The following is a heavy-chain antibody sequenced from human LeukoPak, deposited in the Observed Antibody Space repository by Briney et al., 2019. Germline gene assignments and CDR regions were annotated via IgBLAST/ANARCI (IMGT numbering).Heavy chain of an antibody. CDR3: ARDPPSIESRLDY. V-gene: IGHV3-33*01. D-gene: IGHD2-2*01. Sequence: GASLRLSCTVSGFTFSSYGMHWVRQAPGKGLEWVAVIWYDGSNKYYADSVKGRFTISRDNSKNTLYLQMNSLRAEDTAVYYCARDPPSIESRLDYWGQGTLVTVSS. J-gene: IGHJ4*02. CDR1: GFTFSSYG. CDR2: IWYDGSNK.